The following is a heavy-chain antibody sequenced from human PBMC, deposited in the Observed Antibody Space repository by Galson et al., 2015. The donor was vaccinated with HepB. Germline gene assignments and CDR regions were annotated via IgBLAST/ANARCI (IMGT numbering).Heavy chain of an antibody. CDR3: AREIPEVAANLGDY. D-gene: IGHD2-15*01. Sequence: SLRLSCAASGFTFSSYSMNWVRQAPGKGLEWVSSISSSSSYIYYADSEKGRFTISRDNAKNSLYLQMNSLRAEDTAVYYCAREIPEVAANLGDYWGQGTLVTVSS. J-gene: IGHJ4*02. CDR1: GFTFSSYS. CDR2: ISSSSSYI. V-gene: IGHV3-21*01.